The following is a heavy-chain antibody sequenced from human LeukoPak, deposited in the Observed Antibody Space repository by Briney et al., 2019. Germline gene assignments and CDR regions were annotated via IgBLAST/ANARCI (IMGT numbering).Heavy chain of an antibody. CDR3: ARGGVGATTCYY. J-gene: IGHJ4*02. D-gene: IGHD1-26*01. CDR2: ISSSSSYI. Sequence: PGGSLRLSCAASGFTFSSYWMSWVRQAPGKGLEWVSSISSSSSYIYYADSVKGRFTISRDNAKNSLYLQMNSLRAEDTAVYYCARGGVGATTCYYWGQGTLVTVSS. CDR1: GFTFSSYW. V-gene: IGHV3-21*01.